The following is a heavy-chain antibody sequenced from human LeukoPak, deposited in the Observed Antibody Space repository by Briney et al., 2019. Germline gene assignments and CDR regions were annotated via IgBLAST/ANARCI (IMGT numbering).Heavy chain of an antibody. J-gene: IGHJ4*02. CDR1: GFTFRTHW. D-gene: IGHD3-3*01. CDR3: ARGLEWPGKPTPVSDY. Sequence: GGSLRLSCAASGFTFRTHWMSWFRQAPGKGLEWVANIKQDGSEKYFVDSVKGRFTISRDNAKNSLGLQMNSLRVEDTAVYYCARGLEWPGKPTPVSDYWGQGTLVTVSS. CDR2: IKQDGSEK. V-gene: IGHV3-7*03.